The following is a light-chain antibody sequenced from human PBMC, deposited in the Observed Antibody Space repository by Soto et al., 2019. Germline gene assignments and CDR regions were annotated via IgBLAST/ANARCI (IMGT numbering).Light chain of an antibody. CDR1: SSDVGGYNY. J-gene: IGLJ2*01. CDR3: CSYAGSYTVV. V-gene: IGLV2-11*01. Sequence: QSALTQPRSVSGSPGQSVTISCTGTSSDVGGYNYVSWYQQHPGKAPKLMIYDVNKRPSGVPDRFSGSKSGNTASLTISGLHAEDEADYYCCSYAGSYTVVFGGGTKFTVL. CDR2: DVN.